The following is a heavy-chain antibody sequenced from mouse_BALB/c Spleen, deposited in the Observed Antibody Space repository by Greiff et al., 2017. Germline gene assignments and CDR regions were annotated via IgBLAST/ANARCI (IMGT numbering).Heavy chain of an antibody. Sequence: EVKLMESGGGLVKPGGSLKLSCAASGFTFSSYAMSWVRQSPEKRLEWVAEISSGGSYTYYPDTVTGRFTISRDNAKNTLYLEMSSLRSEDTAMYYCARYDYDGFDYWGQGTTLTVSS. CDR2: ISSGGSYT. CDR1: GFTFSSYA. D-gene: IGHD2-4*01. CDR3: ARYDYDGFDY. V-gene: IGHV5-9-4*01. J-gene: IGHJ2*01.